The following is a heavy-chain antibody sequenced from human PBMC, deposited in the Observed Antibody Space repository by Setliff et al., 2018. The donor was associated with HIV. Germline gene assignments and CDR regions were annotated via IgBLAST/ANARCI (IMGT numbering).Heavy chain of an antibody. V-gene: IGHV4-59*08. CDR1: AGSISSYY. Sequence: SETLSLTCAVSAGSISSYYWSWIRQPPGKGLEWIGYVSYSGSTNYNPSLKSRVTMSVDTSKNQFSLKLTSVTASDTAVYYCARAAAGNTGPFDLWGQGSPVTVSS. CDR2: VSYSGST. D-gene: IGHD4-17*01. J-gene: IGHJ4*02. CDR3: ARAAAGNTGPFDL.